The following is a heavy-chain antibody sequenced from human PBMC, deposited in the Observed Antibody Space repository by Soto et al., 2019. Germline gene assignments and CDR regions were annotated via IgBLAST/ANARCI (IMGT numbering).Heavy chain of an antibody. Sequence: GESLKISCKGSGYSFTSYWIGWVRQMPGKGLEWMGIIYPGDSDTRYSPSFQGQVTISADKSISTAYLQWSSLKASDTAMYYCARGRELGYCSSTSCYGGADGWFDPWGQGTLVTVSS. D-gene: IGHD2-2*01. CDR1: GYSFTSYW. CDR3: ARGRELGYCSSTSCYGGADGWFDP. V-gene: IGHV5-51*01. J-gene: IGHJ5*02. CDR2: IYPGDSDT.